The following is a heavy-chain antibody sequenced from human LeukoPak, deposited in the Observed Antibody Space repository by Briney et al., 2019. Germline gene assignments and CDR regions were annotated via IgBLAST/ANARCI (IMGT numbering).Heavy chain of an antibody. CDR3: ATRSVMDV. J-gene: IGHJ6*02. Sequence: GGSLRLSCVASGFSFNFYHMNWVRQAPGKGLEWVSSISGDSCDIYYADSVKGRFTISRDNAKNSLFLQMNSLGVEDTAVYFCATRSVMDVWGQGTTVTVSS. V-gene: IGHV3-21*01. CDR1: GFSFNFYH. CDR2: ISGDSCDI.